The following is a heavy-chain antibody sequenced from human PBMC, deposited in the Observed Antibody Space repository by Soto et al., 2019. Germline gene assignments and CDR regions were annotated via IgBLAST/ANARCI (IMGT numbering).Heavy chain of an antibody. V-gene: IGHV4-59*12. CDR2: IYYSGST. CDR3: ARGRPWELYDY. CDR1: GGSISTYY. Sequence: QVQLQESGPGLVKPSETLSLTCTVSGGSISTYYWSWIRQPPGKGLEWVGYIYYSGSTNYNPSLTSRVTISVDTSNNQFSLKLSSMTAAATAVYYCARGRPWELYDYWDQGTLVTVSS. D-gene: IGHD1-26*01. J-gene: IGHJ4*02.